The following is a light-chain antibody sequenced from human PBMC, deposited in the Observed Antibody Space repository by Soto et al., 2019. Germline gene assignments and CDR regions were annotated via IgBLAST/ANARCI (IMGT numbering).Light chain of an antibody. V-gene: IGKV1-5*01. J-gene: IGKJ1*01. CDR2: DAS. CDR1: QNINKR. Sequence: DIQMTQSPFTLSASVGDRVTITCRASQNINKRLAWHQQKPGKAPKVLIYDASNLKSGVPSRFSGSGSGTEFILTISSLQPDDFSTYYCQQYHSYWTFGQGTKVDIK. CDR3: QQYHSYWT.